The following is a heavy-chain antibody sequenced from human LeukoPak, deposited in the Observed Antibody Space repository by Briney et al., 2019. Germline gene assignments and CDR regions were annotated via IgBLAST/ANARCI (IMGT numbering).Heavy chain of an antibody. D-gene: IGHD6-19*01. V-gene: IGHV4-34*01. CDR2: INHSGIT. Sequence: SETLSLACAVYGGSFSGYYWSWIRQPPGERLEWIGEINHSGITNYNPSLKSRVTISVDTSKNQFSLKLSSVTAADTAVYYCARMSIAVTGIDFWGQGTLVTVSS. CDR3: ARMSIAVTGIDF. J-gene: IGHJ4*02. CDR1: GGSFSGYY.